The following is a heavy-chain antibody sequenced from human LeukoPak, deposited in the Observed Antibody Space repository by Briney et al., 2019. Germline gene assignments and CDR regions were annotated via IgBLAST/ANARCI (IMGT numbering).Heavy chain of an antibody. CDR1: GYIFTSYY. CDR2: INPREGNT. V-gene: IGHV1-46*01. CDR3: ARELSGGYFDY. J-gene: IGHJ4*02. D-gene: IGHD2/OR15-2a*01. Sequence: ASVKVSCKASGYIFTSYYMHWVRQAPGQGLEWTGIINPREGNTNYAQKFQGRVTMTRDTSTSTVYMELSGLRSEDTAVYYCARELSGGYFDYWGQGILVTVSS.